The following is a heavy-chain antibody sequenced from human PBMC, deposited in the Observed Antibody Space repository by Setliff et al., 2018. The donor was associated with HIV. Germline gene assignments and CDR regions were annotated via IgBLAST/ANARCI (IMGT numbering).Heavy chain of an antibody. CDR2: LYTSGST. D-gene: IGHD3-22*01. Sequence: TSETLSLTCTVSGGSINTYYWSWIRQPAGKGLEWIGRLYTSGSTNYNPSLKSRVTMSVDTSKNQFSLKLSSVTAADTAVYYCARDRLTYYFDYWGQGILVTVSS. V-gene: IGHV4-4*07. CDR1: GGSINTYY. J-gene: IGHJ4*02. CDR3: ARDRLTYYFDY.